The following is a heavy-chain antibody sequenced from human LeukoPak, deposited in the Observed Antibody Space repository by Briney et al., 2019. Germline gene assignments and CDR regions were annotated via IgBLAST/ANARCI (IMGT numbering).Heavy chain of an antibody. J-gene: IGHJ4*02. Sequence: PSETLSLTCAVYGGSFSGYYWSWIRQPPGKGLEWIGEINHSGSTNYNPSLKSRVTISVDTSKNQFSLKLSSVTAADTAVYYCARGPPYCSGGSCYLNVDFDYWGQGTLVTVSS. CDR2: INHSGST. CDR3: ARGPPYCSGGSCYLNVDFDY. CDR1: GGSFSGYY. D-gene: IGHD2-15*01. V-gene: IGHV4-34*01.